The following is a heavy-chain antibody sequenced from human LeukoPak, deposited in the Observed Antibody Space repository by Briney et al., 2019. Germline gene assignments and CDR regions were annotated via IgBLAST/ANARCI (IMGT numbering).Heavy chain of an antibody. CDR3: ARGQKYRSGYTVTELGSGYFDY. D-gene: IGHD5-18*01. V-gene: IGHV4-4*07. CDR1: GGSISSYY. CDR2: IYTSGTI. J-gene: IGHJ4*02. Sequence: SETLSRTFTVAGGSISSYYWSWIRPPAGTGREWSGRIYTSGTITYNPTLKSRVTMSVDTSKNQFSLKLSSVTAADTAVYYCARGQKYRSGYTVTELGSGYFDYGGQGTLVTVSA.